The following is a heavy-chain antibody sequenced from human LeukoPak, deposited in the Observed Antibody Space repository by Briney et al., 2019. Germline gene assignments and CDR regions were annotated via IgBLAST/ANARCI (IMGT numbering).Heavy chain of an antibody. J-gene: IGHJ6*03. V-gene: IGHV3-23*01. CDR3: AKDSQEAGYSSSWYHDYYYYYYMDV. CDR1: GFTFSSYA. D-gene: IGHD6-13*01. Sequence: GGSLRLSCAASGFTFSSYAMSWVRQAPGKGLEWVSAISGSGGSTYYADSVKGRFTISRDNSKNTLYLQMNSLRAEDTAVYYCAKDSQEAGYSSSWYHDYYYYYYMDVWGKGTTVTVSS. CDR2: ISGSGGST.